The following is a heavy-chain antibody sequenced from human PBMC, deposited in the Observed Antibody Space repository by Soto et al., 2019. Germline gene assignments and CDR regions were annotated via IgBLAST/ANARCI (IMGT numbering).Heavy chain of an antibody. J-gene: IGHJ4*02. CDR3: TRLTYSSSSAPFDS. CDR1: GGSISSSLYY. Sequence: SETLSLTCGVSGGSISSSLYYWGYIRQAPGKGLEWIGSVFHSGSTYYNPSLKSRLTISVDTSRNQFSLRLASVTAADTAIYYCTRLTYSSSSAPFDSWGQGTLVTVS. V-gene: IGHV4-39*01. D-gene: IGHD5-18*01. CDR2: VFHSGST.